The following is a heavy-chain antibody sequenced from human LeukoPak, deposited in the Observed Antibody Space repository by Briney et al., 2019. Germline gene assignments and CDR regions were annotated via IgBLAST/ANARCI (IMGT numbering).Heavy chain of an antibody. J-gene: IGHJ5*01. CDR3: GREASNGRNPKWVDP. CDR1: GGTFSSYA. Sequence: ASVKVSCKASGGTFSSYAISWVRQAPGQGLEWMGRIIPIFGTANYAQKFQGRVTITTDESTSTAYMELSSLRSEDTAVYYCGREASNGRNPKWVDPLGPGTLGPVSS. D-gene: IGHD1-14*01. V-gene: IGHV1-69*05. CDR2: IIPIFGTA.